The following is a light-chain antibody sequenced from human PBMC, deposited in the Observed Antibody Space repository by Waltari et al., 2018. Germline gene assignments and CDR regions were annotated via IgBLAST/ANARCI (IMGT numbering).Light chain of an antibody. J-gene: IGKJ2*01. CDR2: DGS. V-gene: IGKV3D-20*01. CDR3: QQYHSTGYT. Sequence: IVLTHSPAILSFSPGETATLSCEASQSVWNTYLAWYQHKPGQAPRLLIYDGSARATRTPDRFSGSGAATQFTLTMSRLEPQDFALYYCQQYHSTGYTFGQGTRLE. CDR1: QSVWNTY.